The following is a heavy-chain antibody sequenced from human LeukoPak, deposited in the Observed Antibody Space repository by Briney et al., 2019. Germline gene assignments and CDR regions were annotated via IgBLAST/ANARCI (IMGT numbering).Heavy chain of an antibody. J-gene: IGHJ5*02. CDR1: GGSISSGGYS. CDR3: ARVLAAAGNNWFDP. CDR2: IYYTGNT. D-gene: IGHD6-13*01. Sequence: SETLSLTCTVSGGSISSGGYSWSWIRQPPGKGMEFIAYIYYTGNTYSNPSLKSRVTISVDTTKNQFSLKLTSVTAADTAVYYCARVLAAAGNNWFDPWGQGTLVTVSS. V-gene: IGHV4-30-4*07.